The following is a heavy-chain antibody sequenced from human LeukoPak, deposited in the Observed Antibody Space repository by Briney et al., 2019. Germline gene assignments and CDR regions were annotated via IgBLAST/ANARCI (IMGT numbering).Heavy chain of an antibody. J-gene: IGHJ5*02. CDR1: GGSISSSNW. Sequence: PSETLSLTCAVSGGSISSSNWWSWVRQPPGKGLQWIGEIYHSGSTKYNPSLKSRVTISVDKSKNQFSLKVSSVTAADTAVYYCARFGLQLADNWFDPWGQGTLVTVSS. V-gene: IGHV4-4*02. CDR3: ARFGLQLADNWFDP. CDR2: IYHSGST. D-gene: IGHD6-13*01.